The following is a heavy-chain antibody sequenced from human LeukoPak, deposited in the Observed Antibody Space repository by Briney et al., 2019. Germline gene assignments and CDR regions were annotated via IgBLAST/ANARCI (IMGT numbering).Heavy chain of an antibody. CDR1: GFTFRNDW. CDR2: IKQDGSGK. J-gene: IGHJ4*02. Sequence: PGGSLRLSCAVFGFTFRNDWMSWVRQTPGKGLEWVAMIKQDGSGKNYVDSVKGRFTISRDNSKNTMYLQMSGLRAEDTAVYYCATSAHIEVGTAPPPDYWGQGTLVTVTS. CDR3: ATSAHIEVGTAPPPDY. D-gene: IGHD2-21*02. V-gene: IGHV3-7*01.